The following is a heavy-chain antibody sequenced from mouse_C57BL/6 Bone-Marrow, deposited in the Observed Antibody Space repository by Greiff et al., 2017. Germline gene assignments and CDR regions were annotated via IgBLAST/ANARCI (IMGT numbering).Heavy chain of an antibody. V-gene: IGHV5-16*01. J-gene: IGHJ4*01. CDR3: ARGAYDGYAMDY. D-gene: IGHD2-3*01. Sequence: EVQLVQSEAGLVQPGTSMKLSCTASGYTFSDYYMAWVRQVPEKGLEWVANINSAGSSTYYLESLKSRFIISRDNAKNILYLQMSSLKSEDTATYYGARGAYDGYAMDYWGQGTSVTVSA. CDR1: GYTFSDYY. CDR2: INSAGSST.